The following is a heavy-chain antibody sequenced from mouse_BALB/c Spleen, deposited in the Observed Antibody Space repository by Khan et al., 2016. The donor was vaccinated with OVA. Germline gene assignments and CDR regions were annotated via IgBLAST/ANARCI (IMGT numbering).Heavy chain of an antibody. V-gene: IGHV1-26*01. Sequence: VQLKQSGPDLVKTGASVKISCKASGYSFTAYYMNWVKLSPGKSLEWIGRINPNTDNTNYNQKFKGKAILTVDTSSSTAYMELRSLTSEDSAVCFCAGGYAFFAYWGQGTLVTVSA. CDR1: GYSFTAYY. J-gene: IGHJ3*01. D-gene: IGHD2-14*01. CDR2: INPNTDNT. CDR3: AGGYAFFAY.